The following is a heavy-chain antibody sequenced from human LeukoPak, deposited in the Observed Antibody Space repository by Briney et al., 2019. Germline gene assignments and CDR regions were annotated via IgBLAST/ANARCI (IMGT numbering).Heavy chain of an antibody. CDR3: ARRPGTYRGSYYVF. CDR1: GYSISSGYY. D-gene: IGHD1-26*01. V-gene: IGHV4-38-2*02. Sequence: SETLSLTCTVSGYSISSGYYWGRTRQPPGKGLEWIESIYHSGRTYNVPSLKSQVSISVGTSKNQFSLKLSSVTSADTGVYYGARRPGTYRGSYYVFWGEKTLVTVSS. CDR2: IYHSGRT. J-gene: IGHJ4*02.